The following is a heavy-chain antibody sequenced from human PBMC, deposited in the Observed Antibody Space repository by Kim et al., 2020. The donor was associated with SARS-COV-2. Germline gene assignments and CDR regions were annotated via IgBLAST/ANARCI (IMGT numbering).Heavy chain of an antibody. V-gene: IGHV1-69*13. D-gene: IGHD1-26*01. CDR3: ARALAVGATRAFDI. CDR2: IIPIFGTA. Sequence: SVKVSCKASGGTFSSYAISWVRQAPGQGLEWMGGIIPIFGTANYAQKFQGRVTITADESTSTAYMELSSLRSEDTAVYYCARALAVGATRAFDIWGQGTMVTVSS. CDR1: GGTFSSYA. J-gene: IGHJ3*02.